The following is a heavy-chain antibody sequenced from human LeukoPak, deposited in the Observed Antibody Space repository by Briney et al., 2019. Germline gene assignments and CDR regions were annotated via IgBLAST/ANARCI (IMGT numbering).Heavy chain of an antibody. V-gene: IGHV3-48*03. J-gene: IGHJ4*02. Sequence: HPGGSLRLSCAASGFTFSSYEMDWVRQAPGKGLEWISYISSSGHIYNADSTRGRFTISRDNAKNSLYLQMNSLRAEDAAVYYCTRENWYIDYWGQGNLVTVSS. CDR3: TRENWYIDY. CDR1: GFTFSSYE. CDR2: ISSSGHI.